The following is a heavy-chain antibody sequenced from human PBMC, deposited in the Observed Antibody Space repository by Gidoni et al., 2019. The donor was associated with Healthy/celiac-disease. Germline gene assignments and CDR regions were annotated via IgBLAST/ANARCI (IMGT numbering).Heavy chain of an antibody. Sequence: QAQLVQPGAEVKKPGASVKVSCKTSGYTVTTYGISWVRQAPGQGLEWMGWISGYNGNRKYAQKFQGRVTMTTDTSTSTAYMELRSLRSDDTAVYYCARDNDILTGYPDYWGQGTLITVSS. CDR2: ISGYNGNR. V-gene: IGHV1-18*01. J-gene: IGHJ4*02. CDR1: GYTVTTYG. D-gene: IGHD3-9*01. CDR3: ARDNDILTGYPDY.